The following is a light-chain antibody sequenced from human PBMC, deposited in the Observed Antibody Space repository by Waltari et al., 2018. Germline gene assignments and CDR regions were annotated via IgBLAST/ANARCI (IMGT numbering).Light chain of an antibody. V-gene: IGLV2-14*03. CDR3: SSYITSSTLEL. CDR1: RSDIGGYNS. CDR2: DVS. J-gene: IGLJ2*01. Sequence: QSALTQPASVSGSPGQSITISCTGPRSDIGGYNSVSWYQQHPGKAPNLMIYDVSNRPSGVSNRFSGSKSGNTASLTISGLQAEDEADYYCSSYITSSTLELFGGGTSLTVL.